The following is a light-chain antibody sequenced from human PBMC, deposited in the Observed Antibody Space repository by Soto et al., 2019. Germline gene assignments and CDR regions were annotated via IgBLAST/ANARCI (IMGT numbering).Light chain of an antibody. CDR1: QNFSTS. CDR3: KKYGRSNLE. Sequence: EIFLTHSPCTLSLSPGERSTLSCRASQNFSTSLAWYQQKPGQAPRLLIYGASSRATGIPDRFSGSGSATELTITISRMEPEDFEVYYCKKYGRSNLEFGQGKKVDIK. CDR2: GAS. J-gene: IGKJ1*01. V-gene: IGKV3-20*01.